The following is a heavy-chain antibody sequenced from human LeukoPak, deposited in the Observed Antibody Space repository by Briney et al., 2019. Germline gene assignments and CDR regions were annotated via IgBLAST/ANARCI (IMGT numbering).Heavy chain of an antibody. Sequence: GGSLRLSCEVSGFTFSTYSMNWVRQAPGKGLEWVSSISSSSSYIYYADSVKGRFTISRDNAKNSLYLQMNSLRAEDTAVYYCARDFGQWQLNGGYYFDYWGQGTLVTVSS. CDR2: ISSSSSYI. CDR1: GFTFSTYS. J-gene: IGHJ4*02. CDR3: ARDFGQWQLNGGYYFDY. D-gene: IGHD1-26*01. V-gene: IGHV3-21*01.